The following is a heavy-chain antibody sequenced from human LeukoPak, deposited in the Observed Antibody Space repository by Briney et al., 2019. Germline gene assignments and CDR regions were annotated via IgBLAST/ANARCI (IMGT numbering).Heavy chain of an antibody. Sequence: GGSLRLSCAVSGFTFSSYAMTWVRQAPGKGLEWVSSITNSGRSTYYADSVKGRFTISRDNAKKSLYLQMNSLRAEDTAMYYCARDLYQQGDGGSDYFDFWGQGTLVTVSS. J-gene: IGHJ4*02. CDR3: ARDLYQQGDGGSDYFDF. CDR1: GFTFSSYA. V-gene: IGHV3-23*01. CDR2: ITNSGRST. D-gene: IGHD2-21*01.